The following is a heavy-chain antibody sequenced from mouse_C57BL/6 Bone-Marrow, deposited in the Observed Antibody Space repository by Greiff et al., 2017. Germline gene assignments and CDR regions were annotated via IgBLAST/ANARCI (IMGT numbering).Heavy chain of an antibody. CDR3: AREPSFYYCGSSCVGNWYFDD. CDR1: GFTFSSYA. J-gene: IGHJ1*03. CDR2: ISDGGSYT. V-gene: IGHV5-4*01. Sequence: EVQVVESGGGLVKPGGSLKLSCAASGFTFSSYAMSWVRQTPEKRLEWVATISDGGSYTYYPDNVKGRFTISRDNAKNNLYLQMSHLKAENTAMYYCAREPSFYYCGSSCVGNWYFDDWGTGTTVTVSS. D-gene: IGHD1-1*01.